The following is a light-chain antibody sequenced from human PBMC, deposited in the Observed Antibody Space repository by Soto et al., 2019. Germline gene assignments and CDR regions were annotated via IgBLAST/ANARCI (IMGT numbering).Light chain of an antibody. V-gene: IGKV3-20*01. CDR1: QSVSSSY. Sequence: IVLTQSPGTLSLSPGERATLSCRASQSVSSSYLVWYRQKTGQAPRLLIYSASTRATGIPDRFSGSVSGTDFTLTISRLEPDDFAVYDCQQFGTSPPAITFGQGTRLELK. CDR3: QQFGTSPPAIT. CDR2: SAS. J-gene: IGKJ5*01.